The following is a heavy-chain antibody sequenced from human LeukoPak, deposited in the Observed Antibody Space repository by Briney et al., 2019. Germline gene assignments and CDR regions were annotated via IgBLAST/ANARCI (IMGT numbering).Heavy chain of an antibody. CDR2: IIPILGIA. D-gene: IGHD5-18*01. J-gene: IGHJ4*02. Sequence: SVKVSCKASGGTFSSYTISWVRQAPGQRLEWMGRIIPILGIANYAQKFQGRVTITADKSTSTAYMELSSLRSEDTAVYYCARVPYSYGYKDYWGQGTLVTVSS. CDR3: ARVPYSYGYKDY. V-gene: IGHV1-69*02. CDR1: GGTFSSYT.